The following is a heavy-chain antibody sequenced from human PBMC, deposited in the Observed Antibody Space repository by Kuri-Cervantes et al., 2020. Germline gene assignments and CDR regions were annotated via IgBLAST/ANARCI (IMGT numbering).Heavy chain of an antibody. J-gene: IGHJ6*03. CDR2: IKEDGSEK. CDR1: GFTFSHYW. V-gene: IGHV3-7*01. Sequence: GGSLRLSCAASGFTFSHYWMSWVRQAPGKGLEWVANIKEDGSEKYYVDSVKGRFTISRDNAKNSLYLQMNSLRAEDAAVYYCARVEVTTNYYYYMDVWGKGTTVTVSS. D-gene: IGHD4-17*01. CDR3: ARVEVTTNYYYYMDV.